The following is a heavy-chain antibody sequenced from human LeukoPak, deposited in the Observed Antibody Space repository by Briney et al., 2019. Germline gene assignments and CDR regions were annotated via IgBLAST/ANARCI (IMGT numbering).Heavy chain of an antibody. CDR1: GFTFSSYA. V-gene: IGHV3-23*01. J-gene: IGHJ3*02. D-gene: IGHD3-10*01. Sequence: PGGSLRLSCAASGFTFSSYAMSWVRQAPGKGLEWVSAISGSDGSTYYADSVKGRFTISRDNSKNTLYLQMNSLRAEDTAVYYCARSDGYGLVGIWGQGTMVTVSS. CDR2: ISGSDGST. CDR3: ARSDGYGLVGI.